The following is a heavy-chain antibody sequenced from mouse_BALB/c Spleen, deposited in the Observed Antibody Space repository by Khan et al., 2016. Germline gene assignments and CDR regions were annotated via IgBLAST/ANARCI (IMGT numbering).Heavy chain of an antibody. V-gene: IGHV1-80*01. J-gene: IGHJ3*01. D-gene: IGHD2-2*01. CDR3: AREGYGYDTFAY. Sequence: QVQLQQPGAELVRPGSSVKISCKASGYAFSSYWMNWVKQRPGQGLEWIGQIYPGDGDTNYNGKFKGKATLTADKSSSPAYMQLSSLTSEDSAVYFWAREGYGYDTFAYWGQGTLVTVSA. CDR2: IYPGDGDT. CDR1: GYAFSSYW.